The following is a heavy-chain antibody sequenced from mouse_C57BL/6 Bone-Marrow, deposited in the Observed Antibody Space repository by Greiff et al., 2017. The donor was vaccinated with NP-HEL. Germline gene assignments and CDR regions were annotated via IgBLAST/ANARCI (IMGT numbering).Heavy chain of an antibody. J-gene: IGHJ4*01. V-gene: IGHV14-2*01. CDR1: GFNIKDYY. Sequence: EVQLQQSGAELVKPGASVKLSCTASGFNIKDYYMHWVKQRTEQGLEWIGRIDPEDGETKYAPQFQGKATITEDTSSNTAYLQLSSLTSEDTAVYYCASLLTTVGPATGYYYAMDYWGQGTSVTVSS. D-gene: IGHD1-1*01. CDR3: ASLLTTVGPATGYYYAMDY. CDR2: IDPEDGET.